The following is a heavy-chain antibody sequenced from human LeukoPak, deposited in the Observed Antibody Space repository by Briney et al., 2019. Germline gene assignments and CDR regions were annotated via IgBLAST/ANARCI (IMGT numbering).Heavy chain of an antibody. V-gene: IGHV1-3*01. CDR2: INAGNGNT. D-gene: IGHD3-10*01. CDR3: ARDHAMVRGGSPYFDY. J-gene: IGHJ4*02. CDR1: GYTFTSYA. Sequence: ASVKVSCKASGYTFTSYAMHWVRQAPGQRLEWMGWINAGNGNTKYSQKFQGRVTIIRDTSASTAYMELSSLRSEDTAVYYCARDHAMVRGGSPYFDYWGQGTLVTVSS.